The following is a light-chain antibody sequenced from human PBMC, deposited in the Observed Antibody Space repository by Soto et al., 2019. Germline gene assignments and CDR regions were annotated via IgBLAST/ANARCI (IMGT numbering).Light chain of an antibody. CDR1: QSVSSN. J-gene: IGKJ1*01. CDR3: QQYNNWPRT. Sequence: EIVMTQSPATLSVSPGERATISCRASQSVSSNLAWYQQKPGQSPRLLIYCASTRATGFPARFSGSGSGTEFTLTISSLQSEDFAVYYCQQYNNWPRTFGQGTKV. V-gene: IGKV3-15*01. CDR2: CAS.